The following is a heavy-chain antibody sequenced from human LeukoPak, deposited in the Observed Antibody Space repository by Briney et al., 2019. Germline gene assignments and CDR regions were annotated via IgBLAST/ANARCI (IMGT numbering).Heavy chain of an antibody. CDR1: GYTFTDYY. V-gene: IGHV1-8*03. Sequence: ASVKVSCKASGYTFTDYYIHWVRQAPGQGLEWMGWMNPNSGNTGYAQKFQGRVTITRNTSISTAYMELSSLRSEDTAVYYCARDYGGNSGWFDPWGQGTLVTVSS. D-gene: IGHD4-23*01. CDR3: ARDYGGNSGWFDP. CDR2: MNPNSGNT. J-gene: IGHJ5*02.